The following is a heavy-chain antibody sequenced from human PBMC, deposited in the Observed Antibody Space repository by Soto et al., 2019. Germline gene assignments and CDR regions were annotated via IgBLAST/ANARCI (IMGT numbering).Heavy chain of an antibody. J-gene: IGHJ4*02. V-gene: IGHV3-23*01. Sequence: PGGSLRLSCAASGFTFSSYAMSWVRQAPGKGLEWVSAISGSGGSTYYADSVKGRFTISGDNSKNTLYLQMNSLSAEDTAVYYFAKVRDGYIPFDNWGQGTLFTVSS. D-gene: IGHD5-12*01. CDR3: AKVRDGYIPFDN. CDR1: GFTFSSYA. CDR2: ISGSGGST.